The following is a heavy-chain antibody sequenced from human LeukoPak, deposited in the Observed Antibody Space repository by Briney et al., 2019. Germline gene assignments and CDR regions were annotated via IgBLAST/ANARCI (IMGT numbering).Heavy chain of an antibody. V-gene: IGHV4-30-2*01. J-gene: IGHJ5*02. Sequence: SQTLSLTCAVSGGSISSGGYSWSWIRQPPGKGLEWIGYIYHSGSTYYNPSLKSRVTISVDRSKNQFSLKLSSVTAADTAVYYCARGGITMVWGVRNNWFDPWGQGTLVTVSS. CDR3: ARGGITMVWGVRNNWFDP. D-gene: IGHD3-10*01. CDR2: IYHSGST. CDR1: GGSISSGGYS.